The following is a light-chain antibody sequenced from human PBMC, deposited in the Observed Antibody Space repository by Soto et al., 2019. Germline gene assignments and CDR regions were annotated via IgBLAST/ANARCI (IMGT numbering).Light chain of an antibody. CDR2: TAS. CDR3: QQHGSSPWT. Sequence: EIVLTQSPGTLSLSPGERATLSCRASQSVNNNYLAWFQQKPGQAPRLLIHTASIRATAIPDRFSGSASGTEFTLTISRLEPEDFAVYYCQQHGSSPWTFGQGTKVEIK. CDR1: QSVNNNY. V-gene: IGKV3-20*01. J-gene: IGKJ1*01.